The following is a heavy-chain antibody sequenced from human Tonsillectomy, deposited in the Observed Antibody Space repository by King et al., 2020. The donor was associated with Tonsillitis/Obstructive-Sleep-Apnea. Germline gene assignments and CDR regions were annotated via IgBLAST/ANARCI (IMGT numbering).Heavy chain of an antibody. Sequence: VQLQESGPGLVKASETLSLTCTVSGGAICNFHWSWIRQPPGKGLEWIGYVYDGGSTRYNPSLKSRATISVDTSKNHFSLKLNSVTAADTAVYYCARDSGVGRAYPFDYRGQGTLVTVSS. CDR1: GGAICNFH. CDR3: ARDSGVGRAYPFDY. J-gene: IGHJ4*02. D-gene: IGHD3-3*01. CDR2: VYDGGST. V-gene: IGHV4-59*01.